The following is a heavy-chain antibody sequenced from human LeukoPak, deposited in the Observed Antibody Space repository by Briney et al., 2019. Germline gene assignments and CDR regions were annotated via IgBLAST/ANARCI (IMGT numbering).Heavy chain of an antibody. CDR2: MNPNSGNT. V-gene: IGHV1-8*01. CDR3: ARGPLYSSSSYWSCFDY. CDR1: GYTFTSYD. J-gene: IGHJ4*02. D-gene: IGHD6-6*01. Sequence: GASVKVSCKASGYTFTSYDINWVRQATGQGLEWMGWMNPNSGNTGYAQKFQGRVTITRDTSASTAYMELSSLRSEDTAVYYCARGPLYSSSSYWSCFDYWGQGTLVTVSS.